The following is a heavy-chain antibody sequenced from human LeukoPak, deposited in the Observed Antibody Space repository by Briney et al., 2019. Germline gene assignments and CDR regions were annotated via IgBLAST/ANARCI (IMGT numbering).Heavy chain of an antibody. CDR2: IYYSGNT. Sequence: HSETLSLTCTVSGGSISSSTYYWGWIRQPPGKGLEWIGNIYYSGNTYYNPSLKSRVAISVDTSKNQFSLKLSSVTAADTAVYYCARDGYLAVDYWGQGTLVTVSS. J-gene: IGHJ4*02. CDR3: ARDGYLAVDY. CDR1: GGSISSSTYY. D-gene: IGHD2-2*03. V-gene: IGHV4-39*07.